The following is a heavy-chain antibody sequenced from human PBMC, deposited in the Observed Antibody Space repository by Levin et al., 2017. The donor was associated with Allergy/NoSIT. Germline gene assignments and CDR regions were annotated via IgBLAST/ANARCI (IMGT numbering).Heavy chain of an antibody. J-gene: IGHJ5*02. D-gene: IGHD2-15*01. CDR2: ISGRSDYT. V-gene: IGHV3-11*03. CDR3: ARTVGSGECSGGSCSNWFDP. CDR1: GFSLSDHY. Sequence: GGSLRLSCAVSGFSLSDHYMSWIRQAPGKGLEWVSYISGRSDYTNYADSVKGRFTISRDNAENSMSLQMNSLRAEDTAMYDCARTVGSGECSGGSCSNWFDPWGQGTLVTVSS.